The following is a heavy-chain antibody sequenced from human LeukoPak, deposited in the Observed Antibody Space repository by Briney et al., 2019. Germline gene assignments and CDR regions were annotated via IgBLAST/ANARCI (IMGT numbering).Heavy chain of an antibody. V-gene: IGHV3-23*01. CDR3: ASARVQYQLLSPSDY. CDR2: ISGSGDST. D-gene: IGHD2-2*01. Sequence: GGSLRLSCAASGFTFSSYAMSWVRQAPGKGLEWVSGISGSGDSTFYADSVKGRFTISRDNSKNTLYLQMNSLRAEDTAVYYCASARVQYQLLSPSDYWGQGTLVTVSS. J-gene: IGHJ4*02. CDR1: GFTFSSYA.